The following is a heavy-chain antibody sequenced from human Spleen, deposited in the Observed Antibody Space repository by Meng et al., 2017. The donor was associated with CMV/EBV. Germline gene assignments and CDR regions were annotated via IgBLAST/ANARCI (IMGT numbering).Heavy chain of an antibody. CDR3: ARHRGVRGELDQ. V-gene: IGHV5-51*01. D-gene: IGHD3-10*01. CDR2: VYPGDSDT. CDR1: GYSFTNYW. J-gene: IGHJ4*02. Sequence: GESLKISCEASGYSFTNYWIGWVRQMPGKGLEWMGIVYPGDSDTRYSPSFQGQVTISADKSISTANLQWSSLKASDTAMYYCARHRGVRGELDQWGQGTLVTVSS.